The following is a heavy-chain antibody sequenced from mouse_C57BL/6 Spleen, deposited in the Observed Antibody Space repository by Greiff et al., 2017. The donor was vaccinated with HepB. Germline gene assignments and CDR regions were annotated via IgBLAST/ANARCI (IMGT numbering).Heavy chain of an antibody. CDR2: INPSTGGT. Sequence: VQLKQSGPELVKPGASVKISCKASGYSFTGYYMNWVKQSPEKSLEWIGEINPSTGGTTYNQKFKAKATLTVDKSSSTAYMQLKSLTSEDSAVYYCARDTTGYFDVWGTGTTVTVSS. CDR1: GYSFTGYY. D-gene: IGHD1-1*01. CDR3: ARDTTGYFDV. V-gene: IGHV1-42*01. J-gene: IGHJ1*03.